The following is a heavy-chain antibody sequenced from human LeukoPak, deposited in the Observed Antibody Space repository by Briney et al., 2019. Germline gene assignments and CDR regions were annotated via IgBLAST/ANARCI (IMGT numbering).Heavy chain of an antibody. D-gene: IGHD3-3*01. J-gene: IGHJ4*02. CDR3: AKGGQDFDFWRFDY. Sequence: GGSLRLSCAASGFSFSVYAMSWVRQAPGKGLEWVSSISGSGGRTYYTNSVKGRFTISRENFKNTVYLKMNNLRAEDTALYYCAKGGQDFDFWRFDYWGQGNLVIVSS. CDR2: ISGSGGRT. V-gene: IGHV3-23*01. CDR1: GFSFSVYA.